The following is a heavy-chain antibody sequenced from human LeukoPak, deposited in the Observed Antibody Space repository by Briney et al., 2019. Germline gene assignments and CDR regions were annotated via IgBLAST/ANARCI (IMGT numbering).Heavy chain of an antibody. CDR1: GGSISSGGYY. D-gene: IGHD3-10*01. V-gene: IGHV4-31*03. Sequence: SETLSLTCTVSGGSISSGGYYWSWIRQHPGQGLEWIGYIYYSGSTYYNPSLKSRVTISVDTSKNQFSLKLSSVTAADTAVYYCARVDDYYGSGSYGYWGQGTLVTVSS. CDR2: IYYSGST. CDR3: ARVDDYYGSGSYGY. J-gene: IGHJ4*02.